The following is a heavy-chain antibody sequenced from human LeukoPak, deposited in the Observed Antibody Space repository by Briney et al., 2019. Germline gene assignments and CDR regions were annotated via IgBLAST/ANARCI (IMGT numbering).Heavy chain of an antibody. CDR1: GFTFSSYS. J-gene: IGHJ3*02. CDR3: ARDLRMYGGADSFDI. CDR2: ISSSSSYI. D-gene: IGHD2-8*01. V-gene: IGHV3-21*01. Sequence: PGGSLRLSCAASGFTFSSYSMNWVRQAPGKGLEWVSSISSSSSYIYYADSVKGRFTTSRDNAKNSLYLQMNSLRAEDTAVYYCARDLRMYGGADSFDIWGQGTMVTVSS.